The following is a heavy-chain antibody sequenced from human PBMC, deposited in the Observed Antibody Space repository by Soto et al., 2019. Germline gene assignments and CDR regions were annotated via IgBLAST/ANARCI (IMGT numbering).Heavy chain of an antibody. CDR1: EFTFSNYA. D-gene: IGHD3-22*01. CDR3: AKNPGYYDDSTGYRFDY. J-gene: IGHJ4*02. CDR2: ISYGGGTT. V-gene: IGHV3-23*01. Sequence: GGSLRLSCAASEFTFSNYAMSWVRQAPGKGLEWVSAISYGGGTTYYADSVKGRFTISRDNSKNTLYLQMNSLRAEDTAVYYCAKNPGYYDDSTGYRFDYWGQGTLVTVSS.